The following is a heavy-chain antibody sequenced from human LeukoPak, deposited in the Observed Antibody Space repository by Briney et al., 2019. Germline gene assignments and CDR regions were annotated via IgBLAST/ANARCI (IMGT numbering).Heavy chain of an antibody. J-gene: IGHJ4*02. CDR1: GGSISTYY. V-gene: IGHV4-59*08. D-gene: IGHD3-3*02. CDR3: ARRQAQPLLGVFDY. Sequence: PSETLSLTCNVSGGSISTYYWAWIRQSPGKGLEWIGCVYNSGYTNYNPSLKSRVTISVDVSRNQFSLKVTSVTAADTAVYFCARRQAQPLLGVFDYWGQGTQVTVSS. CDR2: VYNSGYT.